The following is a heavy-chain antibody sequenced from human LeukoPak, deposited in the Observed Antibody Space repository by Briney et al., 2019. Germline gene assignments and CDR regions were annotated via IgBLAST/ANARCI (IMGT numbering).Heavy chain of an antibody. CDR3: AKDRESLWFGELLYFDY. Sequence: GGSLRLSCAASGFTFSSYAMSWVRQAPGKGLEWVSAISGSGGSTYYADSVKGRFTISRDNSKNTLYLQMNSLRAEGTAVYYCAKDRESLWFGELLYFDYWGQGTLVTVSS. D-gene: IGHD3-10*01. V-gene: IGHV3-23*01. CDR1: GFTFSSYA. CDR2: ISGSGGST. J-gene: IGHJ4*02.